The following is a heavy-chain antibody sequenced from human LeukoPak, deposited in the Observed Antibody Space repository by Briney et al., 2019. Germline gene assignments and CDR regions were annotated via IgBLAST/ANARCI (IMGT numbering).Heavy chain of an antibody. J-gene: IGHJ1*01. CDR2: IEGAGSEK. CDR3: ARDGRGGHNEN. D-gene: IGHD5-24*01. Sequence: GGPLRLPCAASGLTFTRHCKSWVRQAPGKGLEGVANIEGAGSEKKYGDSVKGRFPTSGDNAKNSMYLQMNSLGVEDTAVYYCARDGRGGHNENWGQGTLVTVSS. CDR1: GLTFTRHC. V-gene: IGHV3-7*01.